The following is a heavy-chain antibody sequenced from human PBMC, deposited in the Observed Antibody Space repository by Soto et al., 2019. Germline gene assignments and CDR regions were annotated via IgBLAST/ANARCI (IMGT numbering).Heavy chain of an antibody. Sequence: PSETLSLTCTVSGGSISSSSYYWGWIRQPPGKGLEWIGSIYYSGSTYYNPSLKSRVTISVDTSKNQFSLKLSSVTAADTAVYYCARVWGTTVTTVGWFDPWGHGTLVTVSS. CDR1: GGSISSSSYY. D-gene: IGHD4-17*01. CDR2: IYYSGST. V-gene: IGHV4-39*01. CDR3: ARVWGTTVTTVGWFDP. J-gene: IGHJ5*02.